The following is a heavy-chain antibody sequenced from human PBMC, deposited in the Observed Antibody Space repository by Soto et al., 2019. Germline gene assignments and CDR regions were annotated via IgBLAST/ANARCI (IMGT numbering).Heavy chain of an antibody. D-gene: IGHD1-26*01. CDR1: GFTFDDYA. CDR3: AKTSAAKWQPRGAFDI. CDR2: ISWNSGSI. J-gene: IGHJ3*02. V-gene: IGHV3-9*01. Sequence: GGSLRLSCAASGFTFDDYAMHWVRQAPGKGLEWVSGISWNSGSIGYADSVKGRFTISRDNAKNSLYLQMNSLRAEDTALYYCAKTSAAKWQPRGAFDIWGQGTMVTVSS.